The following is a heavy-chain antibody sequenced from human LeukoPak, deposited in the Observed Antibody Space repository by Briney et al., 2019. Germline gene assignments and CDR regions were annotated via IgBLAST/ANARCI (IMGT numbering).Heavy chain of an antibody. D-gene: IGHD3-22*01. J-gene: IGHJ5*02. Sequence: GGSLRLSCAASGFTFSSYSMNWVRQAPGKGLEWVSSISSSSSYIYYADSVKGRFTISRDNSKNTLYLQMNSLRAEDTAVYYCAKDSSHYDSGRFDPWGQGTLVTVSS. CDR1: GFTFSSYS. CDR3: AKDSSHYDSGRFDP. CDR2: ISSSSSYI. V-gene: IGHV3-21*04.